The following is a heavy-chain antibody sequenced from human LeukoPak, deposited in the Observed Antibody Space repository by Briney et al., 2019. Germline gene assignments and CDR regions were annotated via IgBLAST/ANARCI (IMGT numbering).Heavy chain of an antibody. CDR3: ARDGYYDSSGYIDY. J-gene: IGHJ4*02. Sequence: ASVKVSCKASGYTFTSYGISGVRQAPGQGLEWMGWISAYNGNTNYAQKLQGRVTMTTDTSTSTAYMELRSLRSDDTAVYYCARDGYYDSSGYIDYWGQGTLVTVSS. D-gene: IGHD3-22*01. CDR1: GYTFTSYG. V-gene: IGHV1-18*01. CDR2: ISAYNGNT.